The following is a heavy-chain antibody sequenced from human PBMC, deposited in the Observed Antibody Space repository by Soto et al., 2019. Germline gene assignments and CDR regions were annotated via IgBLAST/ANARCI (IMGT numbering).Heavy chain of an antibody. D-gene: IGHD1-26*01. J-gene: IGHJ4*02. V-gene: IGHV3-33*01. Sequence: QPGGSLRLSCAASGFTFSSYGMHWVRQAPGKGLEWVAVIWYDGSNKYYADSVKGRFTISRDNSKNTLYLQMNSLRAEDTAVYYCARVSPRMGELLGGIDYWGQGTLVTVSS. CDR3: ARVSPRMGELLGGIDY. CDR2: IWYDGSNK. CDR1: GFTFSSYG.